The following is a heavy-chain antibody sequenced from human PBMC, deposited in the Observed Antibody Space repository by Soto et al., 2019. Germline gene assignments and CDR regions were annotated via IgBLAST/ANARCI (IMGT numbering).Heavy chain of an antibody. CDR1: GGSFSGYY. D-gene: IGHD3-3*01. Sequence: SETLSLTCAVYGGSFSGYYWSWIRQPPGKGLEWIGEINHSGSTNYNPSLKSRVTISVDTSKNQFSLKLSSVTAADTAVYYCARESTYYDFWSGYYAWFDPWGQGTLVTVSS. J-gene: IGHJ5*02. CDR2: INHSGST. V-gene: IGHV4-34*01. CDR3: ARESTYYDFWSGYYAWFDP.